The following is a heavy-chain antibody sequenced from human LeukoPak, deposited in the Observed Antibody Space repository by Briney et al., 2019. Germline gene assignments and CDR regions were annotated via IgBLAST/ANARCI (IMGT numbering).Heavy chain of an antibody. D-gene: IGHD3-22*01. V-gene: IGHV1-69*05. Sequence: SVKVSCKASGGTFSSYAISWVRQAPGQGLEWMGGITPIFGTANYAQKFQGRVTITTDESTSTAYMELSSLRSEDTAVYYCARAITMIVRAGDYWGQGTLVTVSS. CDR1: GGTFSSYA. CDR2: ITPIFGTA. J-gene: IGHJ4*02. CDR3: ARAITMIVRAGDY.